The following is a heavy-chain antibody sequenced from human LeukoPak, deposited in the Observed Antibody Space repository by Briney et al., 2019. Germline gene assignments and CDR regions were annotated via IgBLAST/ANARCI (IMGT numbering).Heavy chain of an antibody. J-gene: IGHJ4*02. CDR1: GYIFTTYW. CDR2: IYPGDSDT. D-gene: IGHD3-9*01. CDR3: AKDADILTGFDY. Sequence: ESLKISCKGSGYIFTTYWIGWVRQMPGKGLELMGIIYPGDSDTRYSPSFQGQVTISADKSITTAYLQWSSLKASDTAMYYCAKDADILTGFDYWGQGTLVTVSS. V-gene: IGHV5-51*01.